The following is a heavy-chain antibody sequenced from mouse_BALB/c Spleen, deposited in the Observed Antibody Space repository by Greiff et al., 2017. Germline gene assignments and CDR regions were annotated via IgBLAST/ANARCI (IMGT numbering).Heavy chain of an antibody. CDR1: GYTFTSYV. CDR2: INPYNDGT. Sequence: EVQLVESGPELVKPGASVKMSCKASGYTFTSYVMHWVKQKPGQGLEWIGYINPYNDGTKYNEKFKGKATLTSDKSSSTAYMELSSLTSEDSAVYYCARWYYGYAMDYWGQGTSVTVSS. D-gene: IGHD1-1*02. CDR3: ARWYYGYAMDY. V-gene: IGHV1-14*01. J-gene: IGHJ4*01.